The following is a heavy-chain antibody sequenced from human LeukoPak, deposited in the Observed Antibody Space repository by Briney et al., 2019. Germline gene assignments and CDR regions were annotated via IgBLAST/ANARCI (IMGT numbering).Heavy chain of an antibody. Sequence: GGSLRLSCAASGFTFSSYAMTWVHQAPGKGLEWVSAISDSGGSTYYADSVKGRFTISRDNSKNTLYLQMNSLRAEDTAVYYCAKENLGRWFLQPLDYWGQGTLVTVSS. V-gene: IGHV3-23*01. CDR3: AKENLGRWFLQPLDY. J-gene: IGHJ4*02. CDR1: GFTFSSYA. CDR2: ISDSGGST. D-gene: IGHD3-10*01.